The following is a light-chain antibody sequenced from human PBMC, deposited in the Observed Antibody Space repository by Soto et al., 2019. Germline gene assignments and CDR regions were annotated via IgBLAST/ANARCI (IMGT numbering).Light chain of an antibody. Sequence: DIQMTQSPSSLSASVGDRVTITCRASQNILTFLNWYQQKSGKAPKLLIVAASSLETGVPSRFIGGGSGPEFSRTIPSLQPEDVATYYCHQSYRKPATFGQGTNLEIK. V-gene: IGKV1-39*01. J-gene: IGKJ2*01. CDR1: QNILTF. CDR3: HQSYRKPAT. CDR2: AAS.